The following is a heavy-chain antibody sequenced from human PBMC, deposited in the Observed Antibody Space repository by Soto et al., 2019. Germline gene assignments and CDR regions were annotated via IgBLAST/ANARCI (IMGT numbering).Heavy chain of an antibody. Sequence: STTLSLTCALSGASVSSYSAAWPWIRQSPSGGLEWLGRPYYRSRFFSDYAESVKSRIIITPDTANNQFSLQLKSLTPEDTAVYYCVRDRYSSSGWFDPWGQVTPVTVSS. CDR1: GASVSSYSAA. J-gene: IGHJ5*02. V-gene: IGHV6-1*01. CDR3: VRDRYSSSGWFDP. CDR2: PYYRSRFFS. D-gene: IGHD3-22*01.